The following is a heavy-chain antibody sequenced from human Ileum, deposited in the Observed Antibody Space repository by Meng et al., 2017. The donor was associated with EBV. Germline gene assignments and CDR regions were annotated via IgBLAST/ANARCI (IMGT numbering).Heavy chain of an antibody. J-gene: IGHJ4*02. D-gene: IGHD1-26*01. CDR2: ISAYNGNT. V-gene: IGHV1-18*01. Sequence: QAQLGKSGGEVKEPGASVKVSCKASGYTFTNYGITWVRQAPGQGLEWMGWISAYNGNTNYAQTLQGRVTMTTDTSTSTAYMELGSLRSDDTAVYYCARVEVGITSGDYWGQGTLVTVSS. CDR3: ARVEVGITSGDY. CDR1: GYTFTNYG.